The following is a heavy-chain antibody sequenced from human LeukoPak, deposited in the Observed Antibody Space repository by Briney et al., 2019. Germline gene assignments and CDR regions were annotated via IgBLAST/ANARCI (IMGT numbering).Heavy chain of an antibody. V-gene: IGHV1-18*01. CDR1: GYTFTSYG. CDR2: ISAYNGNT. Sequence: ASVKVSCKASGYTFTSYGISWVRQAPGQGLEWMGWISAYNGNTNYAQKLQGRVTITADKSTSTAYMELSSLRSEDTAVYYCARDVQGSGSYYFFDYWGQGTLVTVSS. J-gene: IGHJ4*02. D-gene: IGHD3-10*01. CDR3: ARDVQGSGSYYFFDY.